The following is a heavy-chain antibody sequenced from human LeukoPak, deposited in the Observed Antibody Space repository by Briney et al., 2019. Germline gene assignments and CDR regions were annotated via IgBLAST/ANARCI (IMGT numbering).Heavy chain of an antibody. V-gene: IGHV1-2*02. D-gene: IGHD3-10*01. CDR1: GYTFTSYG. CDR3: ARDLMVRGPMDV. J-gene: IGHJ6*03. Sequence: ASVKVSCKASGYTFTSYGISWVRQAPGQGLEWMGWMKPSSGGTNYAQKFQGRVTMTRDTSISTAYLELTRLRSDDTAVYYCARDLMVRGPMDVWGKGTTVAVSS. CDR2: MKPSSGGT.